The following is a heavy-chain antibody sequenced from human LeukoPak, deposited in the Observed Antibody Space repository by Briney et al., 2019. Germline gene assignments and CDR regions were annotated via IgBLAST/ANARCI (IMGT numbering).Heavy chain of an antibody. D-gene: IGHD3-3*01. Sequence: GASVKVSCKASGGTFSSYAISWVRRAPGQGLEWMGGIIPIFGTANYAQKFQGRVTITADESTSTAYMELSSLRSEDTAVYYCARVLEGFLEWDINWFDPWGQGTLVTVSS. CDR1: GGTFSSYA. CDR2: IIPIFGTA. J-gene: IGHJ5*02. CDR3: ARVLEGFLEWDINWFDP. V-gene: IGHV1-69*13.